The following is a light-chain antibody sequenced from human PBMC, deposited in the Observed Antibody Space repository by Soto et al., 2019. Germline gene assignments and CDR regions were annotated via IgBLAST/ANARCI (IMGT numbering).Light chain of an antibody. Sequence: DVVMTQSQPSFPFTLDHRPPTPCGFVKGFAHMVENPTLNWFQQRPAQPPRRLIYKVSNRDSGVPDRFSGSGSGTDFTLKISRVEAEDVGVYYCMQGTYWLYTFGQGTKLEIK. V-gene: IGKV2-30*02. CDR1: KGFAHMVENPT. CDR2: KVS. J-gene: IGKJ2*01. CDR3: MQGTYWLYT.